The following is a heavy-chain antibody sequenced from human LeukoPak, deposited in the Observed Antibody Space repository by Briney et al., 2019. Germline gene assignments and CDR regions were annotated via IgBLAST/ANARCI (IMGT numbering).Heavy chain of an antibody. Sequence: GRSLRLSCAASGFTFSSYGMHWVRQAPGKGLEWVAVISYDGSNKYYADSVKGRFTISRDNSKNTLYLQMNSLRAEDTAVYYCAPAPYCTNGVCSGQQGEPDPWGQGTLVTVSS. V-gene: IGHV3-30*03. J-gene: IGHJ5*02. CDR2: ISYDGSNK. CDR3: APAPYCTNGVCSGQQGEPDP. D-gene: IGHD2-8*01. CDR1: GFTFSSYG.